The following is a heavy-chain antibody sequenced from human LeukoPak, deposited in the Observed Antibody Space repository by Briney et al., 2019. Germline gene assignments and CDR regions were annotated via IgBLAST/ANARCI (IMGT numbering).Heavy chain of an antibody. J-gene: IGHJ4*02. Sequence: SQTLSLTCTVSGGSISSGSYSWSWIRQPAGKGLEWIGRIYTSGSTNYNPSLKSRVTISVDTSKNQFSLKLSSVTAADTAVYYCARHDYYGSGGPTAGRNSTFDYWGQGTLVTVSS. D-gene: IGHD3-10*01. CDR1: GGSISSGSYS. CDR2: IYTSGST. CDR3: ARHDYYGSGGPTAGRNSTFDY. V-gene: IGHV4-61*02.